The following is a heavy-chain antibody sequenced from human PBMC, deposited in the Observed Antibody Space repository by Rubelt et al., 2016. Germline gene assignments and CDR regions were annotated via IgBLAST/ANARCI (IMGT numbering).Heavy chain of an antibody. CDR3: ASNTKYSNWHGMNA. D-gene: IGHD6-6*01. V-gene: IGHV4-4*02. CDR2: IFHSGST. J-gene: IGHJ6*02. CDR1: GGSISSNNW. Sequence: GGSISSNNWWTWLRQPPGKGLEWIGEIFHSGSTTYNPSLKSRVTISVDNSKNQFSLKLSSVTAADTAVYYCASNTKYSNWHGMNAWGQGTTVIVSS.